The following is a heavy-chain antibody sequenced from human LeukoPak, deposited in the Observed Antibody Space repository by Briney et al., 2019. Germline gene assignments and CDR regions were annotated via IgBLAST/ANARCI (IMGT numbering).Heavy chain of an antibody. D-gene: IGHD3-16*01. CDR1: GGSISSYY. CDR2: IYYTGST. V-gene: IGHV4-59*08. Sequence: SETLSLTCTVSGGSISSYYWSWIRQPPGKGLEWIGYIYYTGSTNYNPSLKSRVTISVDTSKNQFSLKLSSVTAADTAVYYCARGWGYFDYWGQGTLVTVSS. CDR3: ARGWGYFDY. J-gene: IGHJ4*02.